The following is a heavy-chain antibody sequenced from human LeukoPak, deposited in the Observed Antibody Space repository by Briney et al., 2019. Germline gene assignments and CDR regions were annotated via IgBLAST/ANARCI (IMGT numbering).Heavy chain of an antibody. D-gene: IGHD3-10*01. Sequence: PSETLSLTCTVSGGSISSSSYYWGWIRQPPGKGLEWIGSIYYSGSTYYNPSLKSRVTISVDTSKNQFSLKLSSVTAADTAVYYCARDLRSYHYGSGSSGTIDYWGQGTLVTVSS. CDR1: GGSISSSSYY. J-gene: IGHJ4*02. CDR2: IYYSGST. V-gene: IGHV4-39*07. CDR3: ARDLRSYHYGSGSSGTIDY.